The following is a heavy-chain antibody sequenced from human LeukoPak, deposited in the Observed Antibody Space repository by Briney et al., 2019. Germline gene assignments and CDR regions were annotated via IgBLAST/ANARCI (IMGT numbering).Heavy chain of an antibody. J-gene: IGHJ6*02. CDR1: EFTVSKFW. V-gene: IGHV3-74*01. CDR2: INGDGRTT. CDR3: ARGNYYGMDV. D-gene: IGHD2/OR15-2a*01. Sequence: PGGSLRLSCAASEFTVSKFWMHWVRQAPGKGLVWVSGINGDGRTTTYADSVKGRFTVSRDSAKNTLYLQMKSLRAEDTAIYYCARGNYYGMDVWGQGTTVTVSS.